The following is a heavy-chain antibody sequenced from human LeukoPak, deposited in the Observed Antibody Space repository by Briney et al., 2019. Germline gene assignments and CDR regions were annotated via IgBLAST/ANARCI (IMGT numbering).Heavy chain of an antibody. CDR2: ISSSSSTI. V-gene: IGHV3-48*01. Sequence: GRSLRLSCAASGFTFSSYSMNWVRQAPGKGLEWVSYISSSSSTIYYADSVKGRFTISRDNSKNTLYLQMNSLRAEDTAVYYCAKDPDCTSGVCYTSFDYWGQGTLVTVSS. J-gene: IGHJ4*02. D-gene: IGHD2-8*01. CDR3: AKDPDCTSGVCYTSFDY. CDR1: GFTFSSYS.